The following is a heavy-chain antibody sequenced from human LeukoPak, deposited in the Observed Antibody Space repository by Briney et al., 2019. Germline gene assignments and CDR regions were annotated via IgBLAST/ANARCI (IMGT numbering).Heavy chain of an antibody. J-gene: IGHJ4*02. D-gene: IGHD3-10*01. V-gene: IGHV3-33*01. CDR2: IWYDGSNK. CDR1: GFTFSSYG. CDR3: ARDRWFGELFGYYFDY. Sequence: QPGGSLRLSCAASGFTFSSYGMHWVRQAPGKGLEWVAVIWYDGSNKYYADSVKGRFTIPRDNSKNTLYLQMNSLRAEDTAVYYCARDRWFGELFGYYFDYWGQGTLVTVSS.